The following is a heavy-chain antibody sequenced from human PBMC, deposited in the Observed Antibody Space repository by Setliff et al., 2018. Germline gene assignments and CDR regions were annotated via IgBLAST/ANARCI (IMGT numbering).Heavy chain of an antibody. V-gene: IGHV3-11*04. CDR2: ISSISSTI. Sequence: GGALRRSCAASGFTFSDYYMNWIRQAPGKWPEWFSYISSISSTIYYADSVKGLFTTSRDNAKNSLHLQMNSLRAEDTAVYYCARGPTIFGAIYYMAVWGKGTTVTVSS. CDR1: GFTFSDYY. J-gene: IGHJ6*03. CDR3: ARGPTIFGAIYYMAV. D-gene: IGHD3-3*01.